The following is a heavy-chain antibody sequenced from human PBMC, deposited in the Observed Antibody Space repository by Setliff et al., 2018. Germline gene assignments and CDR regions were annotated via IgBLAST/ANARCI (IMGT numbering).Heavy chain of an antibody. CDR3: ARDLPKYSSSSVDNYFDY. J-gene: IGHJ4*02. D-gene: IGHD6-6*01. CDR1: GFTFSRYW. Sequence: PGGSLRLSCAASGFTFSRYWMSWVRQAPGKGLEWVANIKQDGSEKYYVDSVKGRFTISRDNAKNSLYLQMNSLRAEDTAVYYCARDLPKYSSSSVDNYFDYWGQGTLVTVSS. V-gene: IGHV3-7*01. CDR2: IKQDGSEK.